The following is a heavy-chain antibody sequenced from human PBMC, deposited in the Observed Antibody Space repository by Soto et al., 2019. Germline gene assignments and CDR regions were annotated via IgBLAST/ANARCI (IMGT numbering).Heavy chain of an antibody. J-gene: IGHJ5*01. CDR2: VYYSGGA. D-gene: IGHD3-22*01. CDR1: GVPTHTTHTS. V-gene: IGHV4-39*02. Sequence: LSHKFPHTYAVSGVPTHTTHTSWTPSCAPPGKGLEFIGSVYYSGGANYNPSLKSRVTISVDPSKNQFSLTLNSVTATDTAVYYCGRVIEGATRHTDFDSWGQGTLVTVS. CDR3: GRVIEGATRHTDFDS.